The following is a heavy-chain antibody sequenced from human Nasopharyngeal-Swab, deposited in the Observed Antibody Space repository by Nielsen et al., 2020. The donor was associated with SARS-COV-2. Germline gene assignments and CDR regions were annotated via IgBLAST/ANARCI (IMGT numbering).Heavy chain of an antibody. D-gene: IGHD5-12*01. J-gene: IGHJ6*02. Sequence: GESLKISCAASGFTFSSYGMHWVRQAPGRGLEWVAVIWYDGSNKYCADSVKGRFTISRDNSKNTLYLQMNSLRAEDTAVYYCAKDGLRGYSGYGHYYYYGMDVWGQGTTVTVSS. V-gene: IGHV3-30*02. CDR3: AKDGLRGYSGYGHYYYYGMDV. CDR1: GFTFSSYG. CDR2: IWYDGSNK.